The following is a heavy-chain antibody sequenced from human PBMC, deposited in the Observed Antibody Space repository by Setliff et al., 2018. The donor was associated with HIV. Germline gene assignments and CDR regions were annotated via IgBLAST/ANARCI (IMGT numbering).Heavy chain of an antibody. CDR2: ITSGSTYV. V-gene: IGHV3-21*01. D-gene: IGHD4-17*01. CDR1: GFTFTDYT. Sequence: GGSLRLSCAASGFTFTDYTMNWVRQAPGKGLEWVSSITSGSTYVNYADSVKGRFSISRDNSKNSLYLQMISLRAEDTALYYCARSNLRRYGDPDWYFDLWGRGTLVTVSS. CDR3: ARSNLRRYGDPDWYFDL. J-gene: IGHJ2*01.